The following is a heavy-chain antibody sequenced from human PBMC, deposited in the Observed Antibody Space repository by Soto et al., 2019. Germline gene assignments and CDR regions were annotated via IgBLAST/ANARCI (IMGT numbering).Heavy chain of an antibody. CDR2: IIPILGIA. CDR3: AIVSYCSGGSCYLPTPNDYCYYMDV. D-gene: IGHD2-15*01. CDR1: GGTFSSYT. V-gene: IGHV1-69*02. J-gene: IGHJ6*03. Sequence: QVQLVQSGAEVKKPGSSVKVSCKASGGTFSSYTISWVRQAPGQGLEWMGRIIPILGIANYAQKFQGRVTITEDKSKKDAYMELSGLRSEETAVYYCAIVSYCSGGSCYLPTPNDYCYYMDVWGKGTTVTVSS.